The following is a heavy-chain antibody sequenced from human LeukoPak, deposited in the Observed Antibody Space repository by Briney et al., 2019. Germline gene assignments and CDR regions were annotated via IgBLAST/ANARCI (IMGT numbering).Heavy chain of an antibody. CDR2: ISSSGSTI. V-gene: IGHV3-11*01. Sequence: LSLTCSVSAHSISNYYWSWIRQPPGKGLEWVSYISSSGSTIYYADSVKGRFTISRDNAKNSLYLQMNSLRAEDTAVYYCARMTVSMGYPLANWGQGTLVTVSS. CDR3: ARMTVSMGYPLAN. CDR1: AHSISNYY. J-gene: IGHJ4*02. D-gene: IGHD5-18*01.